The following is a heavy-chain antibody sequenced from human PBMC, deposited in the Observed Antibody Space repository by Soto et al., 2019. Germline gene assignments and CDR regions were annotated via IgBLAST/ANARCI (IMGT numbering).Heavy chain of an antibody. CDR1: GYTFTGYY. CDR2: INPNSGGT. CDR3: ARSIDYYDSSGWDAFDI. D-gene: IGHD3-22*01. J-gene: IGHJ3*02. Sequence: ASVKVSCKASGYTFTGYYMHWVRQAPGQGLEWMGWINPNSGGTNYAQKFQGWVTMTRDTSISTAYMELSRLRSDDTAVYYCARSIDYYDSSGWDAFDIWGQGTMVTV. V-gene: IGHV1-2*04.